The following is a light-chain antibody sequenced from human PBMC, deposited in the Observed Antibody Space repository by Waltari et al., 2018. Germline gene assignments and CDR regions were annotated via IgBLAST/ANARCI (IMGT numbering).Light chain of an antibody. CDR1: QSVSRA. CDR3: QHYVRLPVT. V-gene: IGKV3-20*01. CDR2: GAS. Sequence: ELVLTQSPGTLSLSPGERVILSCRVSQSVSRALAWYQQKPGQAPRLLIYGASNRATGIPDRFSGSGSGTDFSLTISRLEPEDFAVYDCQHYVRLPVTFGQGTKVEIK. J-gene: IGKJ1*01.